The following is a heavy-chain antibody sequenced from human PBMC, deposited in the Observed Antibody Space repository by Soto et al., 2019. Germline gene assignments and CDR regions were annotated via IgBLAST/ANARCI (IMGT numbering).Heavy chain of an antibody. D-gene: IGHD1-20*01. Sequence: PPATLSLTCTFSSVSVSSGSYYWSWIRQPPGKGLEWIGYIYYSGSTNYNPTLKSRVTISVDTSKNQFSLKLSSVTAADTAVYYCARDSIIASTIDYWGQGTLVTVS. J-gene: IGHJ4*02. CDR3: ARDSIIASTIDY. CDR2: IYYSGST. CDR1: SVSVSSGSYY. V-gene: IGHV4-61*01.